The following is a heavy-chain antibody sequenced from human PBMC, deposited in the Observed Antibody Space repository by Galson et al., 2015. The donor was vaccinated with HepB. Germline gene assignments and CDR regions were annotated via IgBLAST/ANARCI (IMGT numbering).Heavy chain of an antibody. Sequence: SVKVSCKASGYTFTSYGISWVRQAPGQGLEWMAWISPYNANTNYAQKLQGRVTMTTDTSTSTAYMELRSLRSDDTAVYYCARGRGGQPVGYYFDYWGQGTLVTVSS. CDR3: ARGRGGQPVGYYFDY. CDR2: ISPYNANT. J-gene: IGHJ4*02. V-gene: IGHV1-18*04. D-gene: IGHD6-13*01. CDR1: GYTFTSYG.